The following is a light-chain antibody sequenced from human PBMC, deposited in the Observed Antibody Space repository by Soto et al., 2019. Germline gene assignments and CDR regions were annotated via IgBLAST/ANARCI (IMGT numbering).Light chain of an antibody. V-gene: IGLV2-14*01. CDR3: SSYTTSSSYV. CDR2: DVN. J-gene: IGLJ1*01. Sequence: QSALTQPASVSGSPGQSITISCTGTSSDVGGYNSVSWYQQYPGKAPKLLIHDVNNRPLESSDRFDGSKSGTTASLTIFGLQAEDEDDYYCSSYTTSSSYVFGSGTKLTVL. CDR1: SSDVGGYNS.